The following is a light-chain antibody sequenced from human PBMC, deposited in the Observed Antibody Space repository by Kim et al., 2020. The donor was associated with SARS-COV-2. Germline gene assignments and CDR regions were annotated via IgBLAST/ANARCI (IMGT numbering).Light chain of an antibody. CDR3: QKYYSDPL. Sequence: SASVGDRVTITCRSSQDISNYLAWYQQKAGKVPKLRIYAASTLQSGVSSRFGGTGSGTDFTLTISSLQPEDVATYYCQKYYSDPLFGQGTKVDIK. V-gene: IGKV1-27*01. CDR1: QDISNY. J-gene: IGKJ1*01. CDR2: AAS.